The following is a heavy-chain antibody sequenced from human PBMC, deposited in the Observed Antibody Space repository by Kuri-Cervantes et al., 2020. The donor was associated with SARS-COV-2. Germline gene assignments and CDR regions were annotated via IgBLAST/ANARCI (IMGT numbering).Heavy chain of an antibody. Sequence: SGPTLVKPTQTLTLTCTFSGFSLSTSGMRVSWIRQPPGKALEWLARIDWDDDKYCSTSLKSRLTITKDTSKNQVVLTMTNMDPVDTATYYCAHTGRYFDWLTPPNAFDIWGQGTMVTVSS. CDR1: GFSLSTSGMR. CDR3: AHTGRYFDWLTPPNAFDI. CDR2: IDWDDDK. J-gene: IGHJ3*02. D-gene: IGHD3-9*01. V-gene: IGHV2-70*12.